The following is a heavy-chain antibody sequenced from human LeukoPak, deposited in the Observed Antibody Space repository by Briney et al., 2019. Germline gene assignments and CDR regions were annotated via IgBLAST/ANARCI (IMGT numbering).Heavy chain of an antibody. CDR3: ARGWDCGGDCWARAFDI. CDR2: TKNRANSHIT. J-gene: IGHJ3*02. CDR1: GFTLSDHY. D-gene: IGHD2-21*02. V-gene: IGHV3-72*01. Sequence: GGSLRLSCVASGFTLSDHYMDWVRQAPGKGLEWISRTKNRANSHITQYAASVNGRFIASRDDSKNSLFLQMNSLKAEDTAVYYCARGWDCGGDCWARAFDIWGQGTMVTVSS.